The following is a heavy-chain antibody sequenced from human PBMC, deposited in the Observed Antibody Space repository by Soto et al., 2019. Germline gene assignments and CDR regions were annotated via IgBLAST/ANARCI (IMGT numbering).Heavy chain of an antibody. CDR2: IYYSGTT. V-gene: IGHV4-59*01. Sequence: QVQLQESGPGLVKPSETLSLTCTVSGGSISSYYWCWIRQPPGKGLERIWYIYYSGTTNYNPSLNSRVTISVDTFKDQFSLKLCSVTAADTAVYYCARVYCSGGSWYLGAFDSWGQGTMVTVSS. D-gene: IGHD2-15*01. J-gene: IGHJ3*02. CDR3: ARVYCSGGSWYLGAFDS. CDR1: GGSISSYY.